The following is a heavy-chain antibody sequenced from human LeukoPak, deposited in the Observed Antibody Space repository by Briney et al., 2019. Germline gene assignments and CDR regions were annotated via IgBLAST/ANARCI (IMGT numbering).Heavy chain of an antibody. V-gene: IGHV3-48*03. CDR3: ARLRSKYWFDP. D-gene: IGHD4-11*01. CDR1: GFTFSSYE. J-gene: IGHJ5*02. Sequence: GGPLRLSCAASGFTFSSYEMKWVRQAPGKGLEWVSFITSSGNTMYYADSVKGRFTISRDNAKNSLYLQMNSLRADDTAVYYCARLRSKYWFDPWGQGTLVTVSS. CDR2: ITSSGNTM.